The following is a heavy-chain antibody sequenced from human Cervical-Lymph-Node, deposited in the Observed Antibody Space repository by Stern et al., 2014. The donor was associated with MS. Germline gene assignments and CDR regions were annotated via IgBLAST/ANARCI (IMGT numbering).Heavy chain of an antibody. J-gene: IGHJ3*02. CDR1: GDTFTNRY. CDR3: ASPSRGSYHAFDI. Sequence: QVQLVQSGAEVKKTGSSVKVSCKASGDTFTNRYLHWVRPAPGQALEWMGWITPSNGNTNYARKYQDRVTFSRDRSLSTAYMELSSLRSEDTAMYYCASPSRGSYHAFDIWAQGTMVTVSS. D-gene: IGHD3-10*01. CDR2: ITPSNGNT. V-gene: IGHV1-45*02.